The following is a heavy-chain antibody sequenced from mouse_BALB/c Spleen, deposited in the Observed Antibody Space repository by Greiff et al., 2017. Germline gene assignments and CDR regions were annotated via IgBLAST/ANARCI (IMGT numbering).Heavy chain of an antibody. J-gene: IGHJ2*01. CDR2: INPSTGYT. D-gene: IGHD1-2*01. Sequence: QVQLQQSGAELAKPGASVKMSCKASGYTFTSYWMHWVKQRPGQGLEWIGYINPSTGYTEYNQKFKDQATLTADKSSSTAYMQLSSLTSEDSAVYYCARSGTTAYFDYWGQGTTLTVSS. CDR3: ARSGTTAYFDY. V-gene: IGHV1-7*01. CDR1: GYTFTSYW.